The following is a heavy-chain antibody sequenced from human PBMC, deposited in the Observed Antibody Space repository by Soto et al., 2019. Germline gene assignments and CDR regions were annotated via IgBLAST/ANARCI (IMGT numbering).Heavy chain of an antibody. V-gene: IGHV1-69*13. CDR1: GGTFSSYA. J-gene: IGHJ6*02. CDR3: ARRGYYSSTSCYTLRPYYYYYGMDV. Sequence: SVKVSCKASGGTFSSYAISWVRQAPGQGLEWMGGIIPIFGTANYAQKFQGRVTITADESTSTAYMELSSLRSEDTAVYYCARRGYYSSTSCYTLRPYYYYYGMDVWGQGTTVTVSS. CDR2: IIPIFGTA. D-gene: IGHD2-2*02.